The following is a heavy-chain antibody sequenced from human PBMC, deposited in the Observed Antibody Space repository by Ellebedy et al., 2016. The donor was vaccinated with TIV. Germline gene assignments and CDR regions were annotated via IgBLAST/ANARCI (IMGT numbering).Heavy chain of an antibody. V-gene: IGHV1-69*13. D-gene: IGHD7-27*01. CDR2: IIPIFGTA. Sequence: AASVKVSCKASGYTFTGYYMHWVRQAPVQGLEWMGGIIPIFGTANYEQKFQGRVTITADESTSTAYRELSSLRSEDTAVYYCARGGELGINSFDYWGQGTLVTVSS. CDR3: ARGGELGINSFDY. J-gene: IGHJ4*02. CDR1: GYTFTGYY.